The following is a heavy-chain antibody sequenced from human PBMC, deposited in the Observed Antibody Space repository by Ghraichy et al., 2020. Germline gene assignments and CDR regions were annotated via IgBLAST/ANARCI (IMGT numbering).Heavy chain of an antibody. CDR1: GFTFGDYA. V-gene: IGHV3-49*03. J-gene: IGHJ3*02. Sequence: GESLNISCTASGFTFGDYAMSWFRQAPGKGLEWVGFIRSKTYGGTTEYAASVKGRFTISRDDSKSIAYLQMNSLKTEDTAVYYCTRDDRKLTGGIWGQGTMVTVSS. CDR3: TRDDRKLTGGI. CDR2: IRSKTYGGTT. D-gene: IGHD3-16*01.